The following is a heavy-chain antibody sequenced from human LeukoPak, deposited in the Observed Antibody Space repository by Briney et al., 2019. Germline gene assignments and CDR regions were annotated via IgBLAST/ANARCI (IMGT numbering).Heavy chain of an antibody. Sequence: TGGSLRLSCAASGFRFDDYGMSWVRQAPGKGLEWVSGINWNGGSTGYADSVKGRFTISRDNAKNSLYLQMNSLRAEDTAVYYCARVGSTPGYYMDVWGKGTTVTVSS. CDR1: GFRFDDYG. CDR2: INWNGGST. V-gene: IGHV3-20*04. D-gene: IGHD6-13*01. CDR3: ARVGSTPGYYMDV. J-gene: IGHJ6*03.